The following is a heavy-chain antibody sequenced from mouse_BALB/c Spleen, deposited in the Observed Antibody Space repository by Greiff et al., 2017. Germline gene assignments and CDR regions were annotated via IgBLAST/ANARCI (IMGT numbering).Heavy chain of an antibody. V-gene: IGHV1-14*01. Sequence: VHVKQSGPELVKPGASVKMSCKASGYTFTSYVMHWVKQKPGQGLEWIGYINPYNDGTKYNEKFKGKATLTSDKSSSTAYMELSSLTSEDSAVYYCVPYGNYAMDYWGQGTSVTVSS. CDR1: GYTFTSYV. J-gene: IGHJ4*01. CDR2: INPYNDGT. D-gene: IGHD2-1*01. CDR3: VPYGNYAMDY.